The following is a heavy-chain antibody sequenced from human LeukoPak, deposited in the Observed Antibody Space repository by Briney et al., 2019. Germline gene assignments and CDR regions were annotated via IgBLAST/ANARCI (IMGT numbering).Heavy chain of an antibody. Sequence: GGSLRLSCAASGLTFSSYAMSWVRQAPGKGLEWVSGISGSGGSTYYADSGKGRFTISRDNSKNTLYLQMNSLRAEDTAVYYCAKGGSGSYWSYGMDVWGQGTTVTVSS. V-gene: IGHV3-23*01. D-gene: IGHD3-10*01. CDR1: GLTFSSYA. CDR2: ISGSGGST. CDR3: AKGGSGSYWSYGMDV. J-gene: IGHJ6*02.